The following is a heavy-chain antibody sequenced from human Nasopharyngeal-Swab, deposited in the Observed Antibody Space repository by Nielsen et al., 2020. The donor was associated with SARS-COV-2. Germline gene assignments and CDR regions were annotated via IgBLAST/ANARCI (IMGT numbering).Heavy chain of an antibody. CDR2: IGTSDDT. D-gene: IGHD2/OR15-2a*01. CDR3: AKTFLIAPRTYDY. Sequence: GESLKISCAASGFNFASFAMTWVRQAPGKGLEWVSTIGTSDDTYYTDSVKSRFAISRDNSKNKVYLQMDSLRHDDTALYYCAKTFLIAPRTYDYWGQATLVTVSS. J-gene: IGHJ4*02. CDR1: GFNFASFA. V-gene: IGHV3-23*01.